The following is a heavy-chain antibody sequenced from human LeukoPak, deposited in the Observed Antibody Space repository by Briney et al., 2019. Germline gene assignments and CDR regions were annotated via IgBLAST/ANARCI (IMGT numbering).Heavy chain of an antibody. CDR3: AKSGSYSLYWYFDL. CDR1: KFTFSSYS. CDR2: ISSSSSTI. Sequence: PGGSLGLSCTASKFTFSSYSMNWVRQAPGKGLEWVSYISSSSSTIYYADSVKGRFTISRDHVKNSLYLQMNSLRDGDTAVYYCAKSGSYSLYWYFDLWGRGTLVTVSS. J-gene: IGHJ2*01. D-gene: IGHD1-26*01. V-gene: IGHV3-48*02.